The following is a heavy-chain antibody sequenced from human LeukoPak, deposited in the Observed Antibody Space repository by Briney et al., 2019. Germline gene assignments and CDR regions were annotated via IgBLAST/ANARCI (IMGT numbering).Heavy chain of an antibody. J-gene: IGHJ4*02. CDR3: ARVGSSSSYHFDY. CDR2: ISSSISTI. Sequence: GGSLRLSCGASGFTFSAYNMVWVRQTPGRGLEWLSFISSSISTIYYADSVKGRFTISRDNARNSPYLQMNGLRDEDTAVYHCARVGSSSSYHFDYWGQGTLVTVSS. D-gene: IGHD6-13*01. V-gene: IGHV3-48*02. CDR1: GFTFSAYN.